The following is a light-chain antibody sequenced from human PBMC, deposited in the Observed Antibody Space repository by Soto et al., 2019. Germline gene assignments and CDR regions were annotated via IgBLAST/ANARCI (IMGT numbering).Light chain of an antibody. J-gene: IGLJ1*01. CDR2: DVS. Sequence: QSALTQPRSVSGSPGQSVTISCTGASSDVGAYNYVSWYQQHPGKAPKLMIYDVSTRPSGGPDRFSGSKSGTTASLTISGLQAEDEADYYCCSYAGSPYVFGTGTKVTVL. CDR1: SSDVGAYNY. CDR3: CSYAGSPYV. V-gene: IGLV2-11*01.